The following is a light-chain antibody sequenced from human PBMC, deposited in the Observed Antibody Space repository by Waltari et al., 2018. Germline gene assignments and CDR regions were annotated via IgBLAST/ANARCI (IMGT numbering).Light chain of an antibody. Sequence: AVLTQPASLSASPGASVSLTCTFRSGIDVATFKIYWYQQRPGSPPRFLLKCRSDSTEQRGSGVPSRFSVSKDSSANAALLLISGLQSEDEADYYCMILYNDAVVFGGGTKLTVL. J-gene: IGLJ2*01. CDR1: SGIDVATFK. V-gene: IGLV5-45*01. CDR3: MILYNDAVV. CDR2: CRSDSTE.